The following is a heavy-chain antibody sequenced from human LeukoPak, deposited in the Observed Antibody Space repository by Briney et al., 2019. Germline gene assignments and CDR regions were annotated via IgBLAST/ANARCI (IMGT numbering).Heavy chain of an antibody. Sequence: SETLSLTCTVSGGSISSYYWSWIRQPPGKGLEWIGYIYTSGSTNYNPSLKSRVTISVDTSKNQFSLKLSSVTAADTAVYYCARRVHSRCCSSTSCYSWFDPWGQGTLVTVSS. CDR3: ARRVHSRCCSSTSCYSWFDP. J-gene: IGHJ5*02. D-gene: IGHD2-2*02. CDR1: GGSISSYY. CDR2: IYTSGST. V-gene: IGHV4-4*09.